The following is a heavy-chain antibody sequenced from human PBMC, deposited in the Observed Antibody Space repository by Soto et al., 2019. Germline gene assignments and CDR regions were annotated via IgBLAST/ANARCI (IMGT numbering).Heavy chain of an antibody. CDR3: ARAMVRGVIKGADYYGMDV. CDR1: GYTFSSYA. Sequence: SVKVSCKASGYTFSSYAMHWVRQAPGQRLEWMGWIIPIFGTADYAQQFRGRVTITADEATLTAYMELSSLRSDDTAVYYCARAMVRGVIKGADYYGMDVWGQGTTVTVSS. V-gene: IGHV1-69*13. J-gene: IGHJ6*02. CDR2: IIPIFGTA. D-gene: IGHD3-10*01.